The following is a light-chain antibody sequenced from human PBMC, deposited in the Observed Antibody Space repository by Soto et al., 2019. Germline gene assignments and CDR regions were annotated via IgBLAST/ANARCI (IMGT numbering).Light chain of an antibody. CDR2: GAS. CDR1: QSVGSG. Sequence: EIVMTQSPATLSVSPGGRATLSCRASQSVGSGLSWYQQKPGQAPRLLIYGASTRATGIPARFSGSGSGTEFTLTISSLQSEDYAVYYCQQYNNWPPYTFGQGTKVDIK. J-gene: IGKJ2*01. CDR3: QQYNNWPPYT. V-gene: IGKV3-15*01.